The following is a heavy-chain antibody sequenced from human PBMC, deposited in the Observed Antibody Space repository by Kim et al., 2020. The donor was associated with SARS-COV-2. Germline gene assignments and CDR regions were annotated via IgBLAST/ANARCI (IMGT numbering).Heavy chain of an antibody. CDR1: GGTFSSYA. Sequence: SVKVSCKASGGTFSSYAISWVRQAPGQGLEWMGGIIPIFGTANYAQKFQGRVTITADESTRTAYMELSSLRSEATAVYYCARDMGAAAGPGYGSSWYFDLWGRGTLVTVSS. CDR3: ARDMGAAAGPGYGSSWYFDL. CDR2: IIPIFGTA. J-gene: IGHJ2*01. V-gene: IGHV1-69*13. D-gene: IGHD6-13*01.